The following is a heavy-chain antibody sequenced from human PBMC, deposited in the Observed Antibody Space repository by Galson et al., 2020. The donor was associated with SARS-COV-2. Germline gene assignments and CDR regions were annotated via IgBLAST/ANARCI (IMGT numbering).Heavy chain of an antibody. CDR1: GFTFSSYD. CDR3: ARGGLVSS. D-gene: IGHD2-21*01. V-gene: IGHV3-13*01. CDR2: ITPADDT. J-gene: IGHJ5*02. Sequence: GESLKISCAASGFTFSSYDMHWVRQVTGKGLEWVSAITPADDTYYADSVKGRFSISREDAKNSLYLQMNGLRAGDTAVYYCARGGLVSSWGQGTPVTVSS.